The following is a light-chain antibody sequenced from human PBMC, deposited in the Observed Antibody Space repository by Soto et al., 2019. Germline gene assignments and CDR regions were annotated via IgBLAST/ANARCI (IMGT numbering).Light chain of an antibody. Sequence: DIQMTQSPSTRSASVGDRFTITCRASQSISSWLAWYQQKPGKAPKLLIYDASSLESGVPSRFSGSGSGTEFTLTSSGLQPDYVATYYCQQYNSYSLTVGQGTKVEI. CDR2: DAS. J-gene: IGKJ1*01. CDR3: QQYNSYSLT. CDR1: QSISSW. V-gene: IGKV1-5*01.